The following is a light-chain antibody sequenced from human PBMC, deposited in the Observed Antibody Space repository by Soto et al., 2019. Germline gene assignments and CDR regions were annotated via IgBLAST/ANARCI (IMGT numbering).Light chain of an antibody. Sequence: VLTRAASVYGSRGQSITMSCTGTGSDVGGYNYVSWYQQHPSKAPKLMIYEVSNRPSGVSNRFSGSKSGNTASLTISGLQAEDEADYYCSSYTSSSTRVFGTGTKVTVL. V-gene: IGLV2-14*01. CDR2: EVS. CDR3: SSYTSSSTRV. J-gene: IGLJ1*01. CDR1: GSDVGGYNY.